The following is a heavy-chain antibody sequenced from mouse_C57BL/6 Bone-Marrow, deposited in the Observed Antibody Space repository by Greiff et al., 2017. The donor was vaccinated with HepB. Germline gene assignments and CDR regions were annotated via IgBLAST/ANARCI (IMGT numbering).Heavy chain of an antibody. CDR1: GYTFTSYW. Sequence: QVQLKQPGAELVKPGASVKMSCKASGYTFTSYWITWVKQRPGQGLEWIGDIYPGSGSTNYNEKFKSKATLTVDTSSSTAYMQLSSLTSEDSAVYYCARYPHYYGSSYDSNWYFDVWGTGTTVTVSS. V-gene: IGHV1-55*01. D-gene: IGHD1-1*01. CDR2: IYPGSGST. J-gene: IGHJ1*03. CDR3: ARYPHYYGSSYDSNWYFDV.